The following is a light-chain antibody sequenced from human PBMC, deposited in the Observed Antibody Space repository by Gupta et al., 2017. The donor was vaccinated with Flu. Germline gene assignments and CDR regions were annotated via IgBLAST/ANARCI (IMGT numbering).Light chain of an antibody. Sequence: SSELTQDPAVSVALGQTVRITCQGDSLRSYYASWYQQKPGQAPVLVIYGKNNRPSGIPDRFSGSSSGNTAALTITGAQAEEEADYYCNSPDSSGNINYVFGTGTKVTVL. J-gene: IGLJ1*01. V-gene: IGLV3-19*01. CDR1: SLRSYY. CDR3: NSPDSSGNINYV. CDR2: GKN.